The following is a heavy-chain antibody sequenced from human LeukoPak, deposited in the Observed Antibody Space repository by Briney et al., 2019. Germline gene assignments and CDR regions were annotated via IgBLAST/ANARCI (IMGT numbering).Heavy chain of an antibody. CDR2: ISSSSSSYI. CDR3: ARDQYSSPDRWYFDL. J-gene: IGHJ2*01. V-gene: IGHV3-21*01. CDR1: GFTFSSYS. D-gene: IGHD6-13*01. Sequence: GGSLRLSCAASGFTFSSYSMNWVRQAPGKGLEWVSSISSSSSSYIYYADSVKGRFTISRDNAKNSLYLQMNSLRAEDTAVYYCARDQYSSPDRWYFDLWGRGTLVTVSS.